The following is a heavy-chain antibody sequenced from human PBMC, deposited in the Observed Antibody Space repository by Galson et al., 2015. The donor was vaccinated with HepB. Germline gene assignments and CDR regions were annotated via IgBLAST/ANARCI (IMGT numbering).Heavy chain of an antibody. V-gene: IGHV3-30*18. J-gene: IGHJ4*02. Sequence: SLRLSCAASGFTFSSYGMHWVRQAPGKGLEWVAVISYDGSNKYYADSVKGRFTISRDNSKNTLYLQMNSLRAEDTAVYYCAKVAITMVEGYYFDYWGQGTLVTVSS. CDR3: AKVAITMVEGYYFDY. CDR1: GFTFSSYG. D-gene: IGHD3-10*01. CDR2: ISYDGSNK.